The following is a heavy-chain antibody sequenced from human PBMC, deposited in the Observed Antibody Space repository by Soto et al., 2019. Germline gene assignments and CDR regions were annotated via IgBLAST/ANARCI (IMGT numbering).Heavy chain of an antibody. V-gene: IGHV1-69*12. CDR1: GGTFSSYA. D-gene: IGHD2-2*01. CDR3: ARHVPAAGYYYGIDV. Sequence: QVQLVQSGAEVKKPGSSVKVSCKASGGTFSSYAISWVRQAPGQGLEWMGGIIPIFGTANYAQKFQGRVKITADESTSTAYMALSSLRSEATAVYYCARHVPAAGYYYGIDVWGQGTTVTVSS. J-gene: IGHJ6*02. CDR2: IIPIFGTA.